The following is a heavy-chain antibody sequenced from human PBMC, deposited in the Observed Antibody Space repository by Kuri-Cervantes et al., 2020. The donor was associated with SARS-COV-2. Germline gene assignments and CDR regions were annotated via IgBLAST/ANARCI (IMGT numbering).Heavy chain of an antibody. V-gene: IGHV3-30*18. CDR2: ISYDGSNK. J-gene: IGHJ4*02. CDR1: GFTFSSYG. CDR3: AKDIAVAGNFDY. Sequence: GESLKISCAASGFTFSSYGMHWVRQALGKGLEWVAVISYDGSNKYYADSVKGRFTISRDNSKNTLYLQMNSLRAEDTAVYYCAKDIAVAGNFDYWGQGTLVTVSS. D-gene: IGHD6-19*01.